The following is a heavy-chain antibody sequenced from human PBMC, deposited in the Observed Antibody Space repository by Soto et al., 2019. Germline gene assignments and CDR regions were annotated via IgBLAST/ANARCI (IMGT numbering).Heavy chain of an antibody. J-gene: IGHJ4*02. CDR3: AKDAPAYYYDSSGYYLVASLEKFDY. V-gene: IGHV3-23*01. D-gene: IGHD3-22*01. CDR1: GFTFSSYA. Sequence: EVQLLESGGGLVQPGGSLRLSCAASGFTFSSYAMSWVRQAPGKGLEWVSAISGSGGSSYYADSVKGRFTISRDNSKNPLYMEMNSMGAEDPAVYYCAKDAPAYYYDSSGYYLVASLEKFDYWGQGTLVTVSS. CDR2: ISGSGGSS.